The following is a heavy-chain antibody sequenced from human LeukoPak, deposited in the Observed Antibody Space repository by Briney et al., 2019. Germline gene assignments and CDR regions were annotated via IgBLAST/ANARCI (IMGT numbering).Heavy chain of an antibody. V-gene: IGHV1-8*03. CDR3: ARTISFTASGYDC. J-gene: IGHJ4*02. Sequence: GASVKVSCKTSGYSFTTYHINWVRQASGQGLEWLGWMNPYTGDRGYAQRFQGRLSITSDTSISTAYMELGSLKSDDTAVYFCARTISFTASGYDCWGQGTLVTVSS. CDR2: MNPYTGDR. CDR1: GYSFTTYH. D-gene: IGHD3-3*01.